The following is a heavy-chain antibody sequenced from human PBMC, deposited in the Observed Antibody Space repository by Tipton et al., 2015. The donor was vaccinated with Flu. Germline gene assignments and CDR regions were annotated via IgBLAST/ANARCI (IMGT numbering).Heavy chain of an antibody. CDR3: ARVSDGDYVGHFDS. CDR1: GFTFSAYW. Sequence: SLRLSCETSGFTFSAYWMSWVRQAPGKGLEWVANIKRDGSETYYVDSVRGRFTISRDDAKKSLFLQMDTLRAADTAVYYCARVSDGDYVGHFDSWAQGVLVTVSS. D-gene: IGHD4-17*01. CDR2: IKRDGSET. J-gene: IGHJ4*02. V-gene: IGHV3-7*01.